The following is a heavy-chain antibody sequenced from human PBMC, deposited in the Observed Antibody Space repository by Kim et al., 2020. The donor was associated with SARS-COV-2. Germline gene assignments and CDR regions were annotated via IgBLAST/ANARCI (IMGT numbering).Heavy chain of an antibody. V-gene: IGHV3-13*01. J-gene: IGHJ6*02. CDR2: IGRGGDT. CDR1: GSTFSTCD. D-gene: IGHD6-19*01. CDR3: QRLPKGAEAPQKYCLDV. Sequence: GGSLRLSCEASGSTFSTCDMHWVRQATGKGLEWVSTIGRGGDTYYPASVKGRFTISSDNAKNSLYLQMNSLRAGDTAVYYCQRLPKGAEAPQKYCLDVWGQGTTVIVSS.